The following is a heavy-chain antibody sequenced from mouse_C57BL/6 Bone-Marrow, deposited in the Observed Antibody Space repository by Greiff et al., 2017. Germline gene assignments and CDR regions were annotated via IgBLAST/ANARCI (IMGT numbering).Heavy chain of an antibody. CDR3: AREREYYGLDY. CDR1: GYTFTSYG. D-gene: IGHD1-1*01. Sequence: QVQLKQSGAELARPGASVKLSCKASGYTFTSYGISWVKQRTGQGLEWIGEIYPRSGNTYYNEKFKGKATMTTDKASSKAYLELRSLSSEDSADYFCAREREYYGLDYWGQGTTLTVSS. V-gene: IGHV1-81*01. J-gene: IGHJ2*01. CDR2: IYPRSGNT.